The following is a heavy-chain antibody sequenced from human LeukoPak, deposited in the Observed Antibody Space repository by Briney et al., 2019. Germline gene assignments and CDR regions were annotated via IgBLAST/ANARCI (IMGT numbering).Heavy chain of an antibody. CDR3: ARGFGGDASGYYFDS. D-gene: IGHD3-22*01. V-gene: IGHV4-34*01. CDR1: GGSFKPYY. J-gene: IGHJ4*02. Sequence: SETLSLTCDVFGGSFKPYYWSWIRQSPGKGLEWIGEINHSGSTNYNPSLKDRLTIFLDTSKKQFSLSLRHVTAADTAVFYCARGFGGDASGYYFDSWGQGTLVTVSS. CDR2: INHSGST.